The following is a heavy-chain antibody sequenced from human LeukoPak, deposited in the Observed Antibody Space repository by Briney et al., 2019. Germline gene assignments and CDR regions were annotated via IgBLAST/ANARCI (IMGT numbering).Heavy chain of an antibody. V-gene: IGHV1-46*01. Sequence: ASVKVSCKASGYTFTGYYMHWVRQAPGQGLEWMGIINPSGGSTSYAQKFQGRVTMTRDTSTSTVYMELSSLRSEDTAVYYCARESYYYDSSTWFDPWGQGTLVTVSS. D-gene: IGHD3-22*01. CDR1: GYTFTGYY. CDR3: ARESYYYDSSTWFDP. J-gene: IGHJ5*02. CDR2: INPSGGST.